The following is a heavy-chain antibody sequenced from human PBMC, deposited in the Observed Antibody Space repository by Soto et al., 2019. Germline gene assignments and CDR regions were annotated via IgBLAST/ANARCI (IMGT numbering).Heavy chain of an antibody. D-gene: IGHD3-16*01. CDR1: GGSISSSSY. Sequence: QVQLQESGPGLAKPSETLSLTCTVSGGSISSSSYWGWIRQPPGKGLEWIGSIHYGGSTYYSPSLKTRVTLSVDTSKNQFSLKLSSVTAADTAVYYCARHVGGGVVVNYYYYMDVWGKGTKVTAS. CDR2: IHYGGST. J-gene: IGHJ6*03. V-gene: IGHV4-39*01. CDR3: ARHVGGGVVVNYYYYMDV.